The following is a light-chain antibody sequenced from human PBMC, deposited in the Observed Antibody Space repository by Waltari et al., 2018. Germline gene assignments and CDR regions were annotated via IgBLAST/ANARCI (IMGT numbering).Light chain of an antibody. Sequence: EIVMTQSPLSLPVTPGDPASISCRSIQSLLYDNGYNHLDWYLQKPGQSPQLLIYLGSNRASGVPDRFSGSGSGTDFTLKISRVEADDVGVYYCMQALESPLTFGPGTKVDIK. CDR2: LGS. CDR3: MQALESPLT. CDR1: QSLLYDNGYNH. V-gene: IGKV2-28*01. J-gene: IGKJ3*01.